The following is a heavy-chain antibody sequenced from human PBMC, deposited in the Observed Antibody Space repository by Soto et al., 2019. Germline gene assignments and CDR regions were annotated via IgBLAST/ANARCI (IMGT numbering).Heavy chain of an antibody. CDR1: GGSISSSSYY. Sequence: PSETLSLTCTVYGGSISSSSYYWAWVRQPPGKGLGWIGSVYYSGTTYYNPSLKSRVTISEDTSKNQFSLRLSSVTAADTAVFYCARLIHCKTTSCYFDYWGPGTLVTVSS. CDR2: VYYSGTT. V-gene: IGHV4-39*01. J-gene: IGHJ4*02. D-gene: IGHD2-2*01. CDR3: ARLIHCKTTSCYFDY.